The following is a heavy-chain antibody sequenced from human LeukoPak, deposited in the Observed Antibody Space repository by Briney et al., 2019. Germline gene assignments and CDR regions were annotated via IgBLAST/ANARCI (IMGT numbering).Heavy chain of an antibody. Sequence: SETVSLTCAVYGGSLSGYYWNWIRQSPGKGLEWIGEINHSGSTNYNPYLKSRVTISVDTSKNQFSLKLSSVTAADTAVYYCARATFDSRGYYYDGEYWGQGTLVTVSS. J-gene: IGHJ4*02. CDR1: GGSLSGYY. D-gene: IGHD3-22*01. V-gene: IGHV4-34*01. CDR2: INHSGST. CDR3: ARATFDSRGYYYDGEY.